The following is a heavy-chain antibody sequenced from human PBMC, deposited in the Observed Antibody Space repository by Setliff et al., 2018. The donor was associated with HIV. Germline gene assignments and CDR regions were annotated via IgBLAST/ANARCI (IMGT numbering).Heavy chain of an antibody. D-gene: IGHD2-15*01. CDR3: ARDEGVVAATETYYYNGLDV. J-gene: IGHJ6*02. CDR1: GGSITSGTYY. CDR2: IYYSGST. V-gene: IGHV4-31*03. Sequence: PSETLSLTCTVSGGSITSGTYYWNWIRQHPGKGLEWIGYIYYSGSTYCNPSLKSRITISVDTSKNQFSLTLNSVTAADTAVYYCARDEGVVAATETYYYNGLDVWGQGTTVTVSS.